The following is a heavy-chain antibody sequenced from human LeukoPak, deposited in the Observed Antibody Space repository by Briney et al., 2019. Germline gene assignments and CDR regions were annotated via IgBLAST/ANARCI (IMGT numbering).Heavy chain of an antibody. V-gene: IGHV1-8*01. CDR3: ARVQSHRDGYNFDDY. Sequence: ASVKVSCKASGYTFTSYDINWVRQAPGQGVEWMGWMNPNSGNTGYAQKFQGRVTMTRNTSISTAYMELSSLRSEDTAVYYCARVQSHRDGYNFDDYWGQGTLVTVSS. CDR1: GYTFTSYD. J-gene: IGHJ4*02. CDR2: MNPNSGNT. D-gene: IGHD5-24*01.